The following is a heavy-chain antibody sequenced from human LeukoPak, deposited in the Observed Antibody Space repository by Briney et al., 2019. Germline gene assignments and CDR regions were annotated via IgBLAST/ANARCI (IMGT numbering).Heavy chain of an antibody. D-gene: IGHD3-22*01. CDR3: ASPRSGYLWDWYFDL. J-gene: IGHJ2*01. Sequence: GRSLRLSCAASGFTFSSYAMHWVRQAPGKGLEWVAVISYDGSNKYYADSVKGRFTISRDNSKNTLYLQMNSLRAEDTAVYYCASPRSGYLWDWYFDLWGRGTLVTVSS. V-gene: IGHV3-30-3*01. CDR1: GFTFSSYA. CDR2: ISYDGSNK.